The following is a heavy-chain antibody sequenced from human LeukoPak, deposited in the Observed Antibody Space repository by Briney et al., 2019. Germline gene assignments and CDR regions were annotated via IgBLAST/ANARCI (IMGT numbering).Heavy chain of an antibody. CDR2: MNPSGGST. V-gene: IGHV1-46*01. Sequence: ASVKVSCKASGYTFTSYYMHWVRQAPGQGLEWMGIMNPSGGSTSYAQKFQGRVTMTRDMSTSTVYMELSSLRSEDTAVYYCARGPSEVRFLEWSPEAWFDPWGQGTLVTVSS. CDR3: ARGPSEVRFLEWSPEAWFDP. J-gene: IGHJ5*02. D-gene: IGHD3-3*01. CDR1: GYTFTSYY.